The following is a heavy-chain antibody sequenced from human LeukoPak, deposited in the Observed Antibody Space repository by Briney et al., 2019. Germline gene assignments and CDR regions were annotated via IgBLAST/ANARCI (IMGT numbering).Heavy chain of an antibody. D-gene: IGHD3-22*01. CDR2: ISAYNGNT. Sequence: ASVKVSCKVSGYTLTELSMHWVRQAPGQGLEWMGWISAYNGNTNYAQKLQGRVTMTTDTSTSTAYMELRSLRSDDTAVYYCARDSSNNGQGWFYYYDSSGYYEYWGQGTLVTVSS. CDR1: GYTLTELS. V-gene: IGHV1-18*01. J-gene: IGHJ4*02. CDR3: ARDSSNNGQGWFYYYDSSGYYEY.